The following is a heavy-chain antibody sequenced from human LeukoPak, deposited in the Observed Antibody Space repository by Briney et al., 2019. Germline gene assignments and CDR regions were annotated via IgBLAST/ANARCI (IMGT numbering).Heavy chain of an antibody. V-gene: IGHV3-23*01. CDR3: AKVLTMIVVEGAFDI. Sequence: GGTLRLSCAASGFTFNRYGMSWVRQAPGKGLEWVSAISGSGGTTYYADSVKGRFTISRDNSKNTLYLQINSLRAEDTAVYYCAKVLTMIVVEGAFDIWGQGTMVTVSS. J-gene: IGHJ3*02. D-gene: IGHD3-22*01. CDR2: ISGSGGTT. CDR1: GFTFNRYG.